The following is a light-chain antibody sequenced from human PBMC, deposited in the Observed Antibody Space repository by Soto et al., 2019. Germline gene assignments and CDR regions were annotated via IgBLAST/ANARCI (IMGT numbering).Light chain of an antibody. CDR3: SSYTSSSTPVV. Sequence: QSALTQPASVSGSPGQSITISCTGTSSDVGGYNYVSWCQQHPGKAPKLMIYDVSNRPSGVSNRFSGSKSGNTASLTISGLQAEDEADYYCSSYTSSSTPVVFGTGTKLTVL. V-gene: IGLV2-14*01. CDR1: SSDVGGYNY. J-gene: IGLJ1*01. CDR2: DVS.